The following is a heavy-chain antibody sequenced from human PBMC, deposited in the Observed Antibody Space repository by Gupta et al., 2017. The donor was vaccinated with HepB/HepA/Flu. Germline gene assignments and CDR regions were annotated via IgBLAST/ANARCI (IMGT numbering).Heavy chain of an antibody. V-gene: IGHV3-74*01. CDR1: GFTFSNYW. CDR3: ARDISGQRDSSC. D-gene: IGHD3-22*01. J-gene: IGHJ4*02. CDR2: ITHDGSST. Sequence: EVQLVESGGELVQPGGSLRLSCTASGFTFSNYWMHWVRQAPGKGLVWVSHITHDGSSTTYADSVKGRFTISRDNAKNTLYLQMNSLRAEDTAVYFCARDISGQRDSSCWGQGTLVTVSS.